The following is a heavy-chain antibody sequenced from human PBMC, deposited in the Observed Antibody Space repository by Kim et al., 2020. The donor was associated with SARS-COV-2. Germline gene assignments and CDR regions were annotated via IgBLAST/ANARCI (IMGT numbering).Heavy chain of an antibody. V-gene: IGHV3-21*01. CDR3: ARDSRAARLVDY. CDR2: M. J-gene: IGHJ4*02. Sequence: MYYADSVKGRFTISRDNAKNSLYLQMNSLRAEATAVYYCARDSRAARLVDYWGQGTLVTVSS. D-gene: IGHD6-6*01.